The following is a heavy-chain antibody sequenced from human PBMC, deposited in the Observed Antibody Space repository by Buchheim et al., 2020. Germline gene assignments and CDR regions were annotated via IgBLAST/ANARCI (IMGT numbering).Heavy chain of an antibody. CDR2: IRSEAYGGTT. V-gene: IGHV3-49*04. D-gene: IGHD3-10*01. J-gene: IGHJ6*02. Sequence: EVQLVESGGGLVEPGRSLGLSCTASGFTFGDYAMSWVRQAPGKGLEWVGFIRSEAYGGTTKYAASVKGRFTISRDDSRSIAHLQMNSLKNDDTAVYYCVRDLSDYGSGSPMYYYGMDVWGRGTT. CDR3: VRDLSDYGSGSPMYYYGMDV. CDR1: GFTFGDYA.